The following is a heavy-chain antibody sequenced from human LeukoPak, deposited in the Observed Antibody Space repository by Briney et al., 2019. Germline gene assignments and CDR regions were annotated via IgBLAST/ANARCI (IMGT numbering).Heavy chain of an antibody. CDR2: ISYDGSNK. D-gene: IGHD6-19*01. J-gene: IGHJ4*02. CDR1: GFTFSSYG. Sequence: GGSLRLSCAASGFTFSSYGMHWVRQAPGTGLEWVAVISYDGSNKYYADSVKGRFTISRDNSKNTLYLQMNSLRAEDTAVYYCAKAATQAVAGSAFDYWGQGTLVTVSS. CDR3: AKAATQAVAGSAFDY. V-gene: IGHV3-30*18.